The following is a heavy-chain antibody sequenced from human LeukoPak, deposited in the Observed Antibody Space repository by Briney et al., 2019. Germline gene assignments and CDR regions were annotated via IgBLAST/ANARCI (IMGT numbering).Heavy chain of an antibody. CDR3: VRQDSRGFEF. CDR2: VYPDDSDT. D-gene: IGHD3-22*01. V-gene: IGHV5-51*01. CDR1: GYSFTTYW. J-gene: IGHJ4*02. Sequence: GESLKISCQSSGYSFTTYWIGWVRQMPGKGLGWMGIVYPDDSDTKYSPSFRGHVTISADRSSRTAYLQWNSLKASDTAMYYCVRQDSRGFEFWGQGALVTVSS.